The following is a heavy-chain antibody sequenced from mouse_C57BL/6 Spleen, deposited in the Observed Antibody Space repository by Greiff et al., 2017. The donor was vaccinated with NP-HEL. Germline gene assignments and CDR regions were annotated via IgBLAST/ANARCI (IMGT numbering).Heavy chain of an antibody. Sequence: QVQLQQPGAELVMPGASVKLSCKASGYTFTSYWMPWVKQRPGQGLEWIGEIDPSDSYTNYNQKFKGKSTLPVDKSSSPAYMQLSSLTSEDSAVYYCATIYDGYYGAYWGQGTLVTVSA. D-gene: IGHD2-3*01. CDR3: ATIYDGYYGAY. J-gene: IGHJ3*01. CDR2: IDPSDSYT. CDR1: GYTFTSYW. V-gene: IGHV1-69*01.